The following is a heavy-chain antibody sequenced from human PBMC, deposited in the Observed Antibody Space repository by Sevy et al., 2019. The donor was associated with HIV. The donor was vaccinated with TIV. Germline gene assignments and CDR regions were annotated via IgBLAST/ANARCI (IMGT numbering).Heavy chain of an antibody. CDR3: ARESSSTWQAGYYGMAV. CDR2: IYSRGTT. V-gene: IGHV3-66*01. CDR1: GFTVSCDY. J-gene: IGHJ6*02. Sequence: GGSLRLSCAASGFTVSCDYMTWVRQAPGKGLEWVSVIYSRGTTYYADSVQGRFTMSRDNSKNTVYLQMNSLRAEDTAVYFCARESSSTWQAGYYGMAVWGQGTTVTVSS. D-gene: IGHD6-13*01.